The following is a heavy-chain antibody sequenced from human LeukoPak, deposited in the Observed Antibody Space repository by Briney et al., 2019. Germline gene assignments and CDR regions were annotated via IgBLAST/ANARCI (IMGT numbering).Heavy chain of an antibody. V-gene: IGHV3-66*01. J-gene: IGHJ4*02. Sequence: GGSLRLSCAASGFTASSNYMSWVRQAPGKGLEWVSVIYSGGSTYYADSVKGRFTISRDNSKNTLYLQMNSLRAEDTAVYYCASVSPGSYYFDYWGQGTLVTVSS. CDR3: ASVSPGSYYFDY. CDR1: GFTASSNY. D-gene: IGHD7-27*01. CDR2: IYSGGST.